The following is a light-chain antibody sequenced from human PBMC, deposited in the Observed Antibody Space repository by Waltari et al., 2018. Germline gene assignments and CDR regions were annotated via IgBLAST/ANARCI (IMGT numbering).Light chain of an antibody. V-gene: IGKV3-20*01. CDR1: KSVGKY. CDR2: HAS. CDR3: QKYDSLPAT. J-gene: IGKJ1*01. Sequence: EDVLTQSPRTLSLSPGERATLSCRASKSVGKYLTWYQQKPGQAPRLLIDHASTRAPGIPDRFSGSGSGTDFSLTISRLEPEDFAVYYCQKYDSLPATFGQGTKVEIK.